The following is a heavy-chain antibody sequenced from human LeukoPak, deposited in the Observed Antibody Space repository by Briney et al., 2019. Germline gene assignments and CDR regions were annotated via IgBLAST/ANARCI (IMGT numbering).Heavy chain of an antibody. J-gene: IGHJ4*02. CDR1: GGSISSYY. CDR3: ARDGYYGSGRLDY. V-gene: IGHV4-34*01. D-gene: IGHD3-10*01. CDR2: INHSGST. Sequence: SETLSLTCTVSGGSISSYYWSWIRQPPGKGLEWIGEINHSGSTNYNPSLKSRVTISVDTSKNQFSLKLSSVTAADTAVYYCARDGYYGSGRLDYWGQGTLVTVSS.